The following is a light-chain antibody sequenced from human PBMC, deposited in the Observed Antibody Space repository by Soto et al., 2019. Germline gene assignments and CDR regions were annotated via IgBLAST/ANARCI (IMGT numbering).Light chain of an antibody. CDR2: YDS. V-gene: IGLV3-21*04. CDR1: DIGSKN. Sequence: SYELTQPPSVSVAPRKTASITCGGNDIGSKNVHWYQQKPGQAPVLVIYYDSDRPSGIPERFSGSNSENTATLTISRVEAGDEADYYCQVWDSSSDHVIFGGGTKLTVL. CDR3: QVWDSSSDHVI. J-gene: IGLJ2*01.